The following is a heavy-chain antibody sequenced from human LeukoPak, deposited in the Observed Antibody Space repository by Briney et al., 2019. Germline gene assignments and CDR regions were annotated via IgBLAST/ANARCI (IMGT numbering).Heavy chain of an antibody. V-gene: IGHV3-23*01. CDR1: GFTFSSYG. Sequence: PGGSLRLSCAASGFTFSSYGMSWVRHAPGKGLEWVSAISGSGGSTYYADSVKGRFTISRDNSKNTLYLQMNSLRAEDTAVYYCQGRRFGDPNHWGQGTLVTVSS. CDR3: QGRRFGDPNH. CDR2: ISGSGGST. D-gene: IGHD3-10*01. J-gene: IGHJ5*02.